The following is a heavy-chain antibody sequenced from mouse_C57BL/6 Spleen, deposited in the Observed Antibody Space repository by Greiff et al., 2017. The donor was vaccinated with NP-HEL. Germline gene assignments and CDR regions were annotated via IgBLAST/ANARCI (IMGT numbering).Heavy chain of an antibody. J-gene: IGHJ2*01. V-gene: IGHV1-54*01. CDR2: INPGSGGT. CDR3: ARQYYVSRGLDY. Sequence: QVQLQQSGAELVRPGTSVKVSCKASGYAFTNYLIEWVKQRPGQGLEWIGVINPGSGGTNYNEKFKGKATLTADKSSSTAYMQLSSLTSEDSAVYFCARQYYVSRGLDYWGQDTTLTVSS. D-gene: IGHD1-1*01. CDR1: GYAFTNYL.